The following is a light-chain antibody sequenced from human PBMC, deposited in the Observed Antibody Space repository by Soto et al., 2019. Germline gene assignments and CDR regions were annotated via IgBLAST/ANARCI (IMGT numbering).Light chain of an antibody. Sequence: EIVLTQSPDTLSLSPGERATLSCRASQNIYINSLAWYQQRPGQAPRLLIYGGSTRATAVPDRFSGSGSGTDFALTISRLEPEDFAIYYCQPYNNWPLTFGGGTKVESK. J-gene: IGKJ4*01. V-gene: IGKV3-20*01. CDR2: GGS. CDR1: QNIYINS. CDR3: QPYNNWPLT.